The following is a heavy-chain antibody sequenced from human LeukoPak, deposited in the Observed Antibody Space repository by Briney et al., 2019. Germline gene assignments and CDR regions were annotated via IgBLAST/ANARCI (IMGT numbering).Heavy chain of an antibody. J-gene: IGHJ4*02. CDR3: ARDLQSPVAPSDY. V-gene: IGHV1-69*13. CDR1: GYTFTSYG. CDR2: IIPIFGTA. Sequence: SVKVSCKASGYTFTSYGISWVRQAPGQGLEWMGGIIPIFGTANYAQKFQGRVTITADESTSTAYMELSSLRSEDTAVYYCARDLQSPVAPSDYWGQGTPVTVSS. D-gene: IGHD4-11*01.